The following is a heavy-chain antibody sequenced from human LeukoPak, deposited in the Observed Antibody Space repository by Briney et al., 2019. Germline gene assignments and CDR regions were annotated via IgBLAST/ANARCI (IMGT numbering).Heavy chain of an antibody. V-gene: IGHV3-23*01. CDR3: AKDNSSGWYGFDY. J-gene: IGHJ4*02. D-gene: IGHD6-19*01. Sequence: GGSLRLSCAASGFTFSSYAMSWVRQAPGKGLEWVSAISGSGGSTYYADSVKGRFTISRDNSKNTLYLQMNSLRAEDTALYYCAKDNSSGWYGFDYWGQGTLVTVSS. CDR1: GFTFSSYA. CDR2: ISGSGGST.